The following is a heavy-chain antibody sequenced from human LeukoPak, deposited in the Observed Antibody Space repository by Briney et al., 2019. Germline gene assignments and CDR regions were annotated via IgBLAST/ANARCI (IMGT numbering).Heavy chain of an antibody. CDR3: TREIRYFDWFQADY. J-gene: IGHJ4*02. V-gene: IGHV3-49*03. D-gene: IGHD3-9*01. Sequence: GGSLRLSCTASGFTFGDHSVSWFRQAPGKGLEWVGFIRSKACGGTAEYAASVKGRFTNSRDDSKSVAYLQMDSLKTEDAAVYYCTREIRYFDWFQADYWGQGTLVTVSS. CDR1: GFTFGDHS. CDR2: IRSKACGGTA.